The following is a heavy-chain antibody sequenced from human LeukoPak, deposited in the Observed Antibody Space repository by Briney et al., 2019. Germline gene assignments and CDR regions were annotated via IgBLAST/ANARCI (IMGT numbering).Heavy chain of an antibody. J-gene: IGHJ4*02. CDR2: INWNGGST. V-gene: IGHV3-20*04. CDR3: AREPLFGKFPHYFDS. Sequence: GGSLRLSCAASGFTFDDHGMSWVRQAPGKGLEWVSGINWNGGSTGYADSVKGRFTISRDNAKNTLYLQMNSLRVEDTAVYYCAREPLFGKFPHYFDSWGQGSLVTVSS. CDR1: GFTFDDHG. D-gene: IGHD3-10*01.